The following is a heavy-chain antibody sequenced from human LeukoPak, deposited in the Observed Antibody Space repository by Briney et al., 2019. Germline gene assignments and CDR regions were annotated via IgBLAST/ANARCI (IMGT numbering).Heavy chain of an antibody. Sequence: GESLKISFKGSGYSFTSYWIGWVRQMPGKGLEWMGIFYPGDSDTRYSPSSQGQVTISADKSISTAYLQWSSLKASDTAMYYCASYYYDSSGYYFDYWGQGTLVTVSS. V-gene: IGHV5-51*01. CDR3: ASYYYDSSGYYFDY. J-gene: IGHJ4*02. CDR1: GYSFTSYW. D-gene: IGHD3-22*01. CDR2: FYPGDSDT.